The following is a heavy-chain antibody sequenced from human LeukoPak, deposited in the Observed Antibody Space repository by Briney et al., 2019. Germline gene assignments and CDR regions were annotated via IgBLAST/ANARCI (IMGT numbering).Heavy chain of an antibody. V-gene: IGHV3-43D*03. Sequence: GGSLRLSCAASGFTFDDYAMHWVRQAPGKGLEWVSLISWDGGSTYYADSVKGRVTNSRDNSKNSLYLQMNSLRAEDTTLYYCARVGEYYYMDVWGKGTTVTVSS. CDR2: ISWDGGST. CDR3: ARVGEYYYMDV. CDR1: GFTFDDYA. J-gene: IGHJ6*03.